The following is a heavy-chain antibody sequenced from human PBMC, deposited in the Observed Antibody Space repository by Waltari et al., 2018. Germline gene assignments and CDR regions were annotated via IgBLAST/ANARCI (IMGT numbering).Heavy chain of an antibody. CDR2: VDPEEGET. J-gene: IGHJ5*02. Sequence: QVQLVQSGAEVKKPGSSVKVSCKVSGYTLTELSMHWVRQAPGKGLEWMGGVDPEEGETSYAQKFQGRDTRTEDTSTDTAYMELSSLRSEDTAVYYCAPMLGNWFDPWGQGTLVTVSS. CDR3: APMLGNWFDP. D-gene: IGHD1-26*01. CDR1: GYTLTELS. V-gene: IGHV1-24*01.